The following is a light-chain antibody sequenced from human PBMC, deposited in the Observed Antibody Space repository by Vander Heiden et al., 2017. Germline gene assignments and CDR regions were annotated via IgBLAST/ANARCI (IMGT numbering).Light chain of an antibody. CDR1: QDVSRY. CDR3: QQSNSFPIYS. Sequence: DIRLTQSPSFLSASVGDRVTITCRASQDVSRYLAWYQQKPGKAPKLLIYSASILQSGVPSRFSGSGSGTEFTLTISSLQPEDFATYYCQQSNSFPIYSFGPGSRVDFK. V-gene: IGKV1-9*01. J-gene: IGKJ3*01. CDR2: SAS.